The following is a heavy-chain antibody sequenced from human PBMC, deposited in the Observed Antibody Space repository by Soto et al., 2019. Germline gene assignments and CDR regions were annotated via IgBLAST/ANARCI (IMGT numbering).Heavy chain of an antibody. CDR1: GFTFSSYW. J-gene: IGHJ4*02. V-gene: IGHV3-74*01. CDR2: ISRDGSGT. Sequence: PGGSLRLSCAASGFTFSSYWMHWVRQAPGKGLVWVSHISRDGSGTTYADSVKGRFTISRDNAKNTVYLQMNSLRAEDTAVYYCVRDWQFLWGQGTLVNVSS. CDR3: VRDWQFL. D-gene: IGHD6-19*01.